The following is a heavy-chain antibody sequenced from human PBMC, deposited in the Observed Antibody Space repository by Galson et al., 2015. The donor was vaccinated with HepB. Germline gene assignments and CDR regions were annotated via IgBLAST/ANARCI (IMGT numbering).Heavy chain of an antibody. CDR1: GGTFSTYS. D-gene: IGHD3-22*01. J-gene: IGHJ4*02. CDR3: ARDSSGYPFQF. V-gene: IGHV1-69*13. CDR2: IIPTSGAA. Sequence: SVKVSCKASGGTFSTYSLGWVRQAPGQGLQWMGGIIPTSGAASNAQRFQGRVTFTADGSTSTAYMELSNLRSDDTAVYYCARDSSGYPFQFWGQGTLVTVSS.